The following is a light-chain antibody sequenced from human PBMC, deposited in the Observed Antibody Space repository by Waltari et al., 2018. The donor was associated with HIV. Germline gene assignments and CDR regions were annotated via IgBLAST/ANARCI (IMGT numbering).Light chain of an antibody. CDR3: ASWDDSLNGPV. V-gene: IGLV1-44*01. CDR1: TSNIGRNT. J-gene: IGLJ2*01. Sequence: QSVLTQPPSASGTPEQRVTIPCSGSTSNIGRNTVTWFQQFPGTAPKVLIFGKNQRPSGVPARFSGSKSGTSASLAISGLQSEDEADYYCASWDDSLNGPVFGGGTKLTVV. CDR2: GKN.